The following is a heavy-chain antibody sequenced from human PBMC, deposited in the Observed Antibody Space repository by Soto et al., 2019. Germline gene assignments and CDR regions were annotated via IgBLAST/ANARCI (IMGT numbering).Heavy chain of an antibody. D-gene: IGHD6-19*01. CDR2: IFTGGST. V-gene: IGHV3-53*04. CDR1: GFTVSSNY. J-gene: IGHJ3*02. Sequence: EAQLVESGGGLVQPGGSLRLSCAASGFTVSSNYMSWVRQAPGKGLEWVSVIFTGGSTYYADSVKGRFTISRHSSMNTVYLQMDSLRAEDTAVYYCARDRQSSGWLDAFDIWGQGTMVTGSS. CDR3: ARDRQSSGWLDAFDI.